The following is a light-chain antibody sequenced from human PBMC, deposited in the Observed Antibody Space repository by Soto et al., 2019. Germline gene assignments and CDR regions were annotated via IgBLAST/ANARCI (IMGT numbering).Light chain of an antibody. J-gene: IGKJ1*01. Sequence: EIVLTQSPGTLSLSPGERATLSCRASQSVSSSYLAWYQQKPGQAPRLLIYGASSRATGIPDRFSGSGSETDFTLTISSLEPEDFAVYYCQQYVSSPLTFGQGTKVDIK. CDR2: GAS. V-gene: IGKV3-20*01. CDR3: QQYVSSPLT. CDR1: QSVSSSY.